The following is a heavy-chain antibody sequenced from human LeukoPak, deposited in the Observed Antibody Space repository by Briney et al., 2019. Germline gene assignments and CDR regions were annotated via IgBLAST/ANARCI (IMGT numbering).Heavy chain of an antibody. V-gene: IGHV4-59*01. J-gene: IGHJ4*02. CDR2: IYYTGST. CDR1: GGSISSYY. D-gene: IGHD6-13*01. Sequence: SETLSLTCTVSGGSISSYYWSWIRQPPGKGLEWIGYIYYTGSTNYNPSLKSRVTISVDTSKNQFSLKLSSVTAADTAVYYCARGGYSSSWYNFKYWGQGTLVTVSS. CDR3: ARGGYSSSWYNFKY.